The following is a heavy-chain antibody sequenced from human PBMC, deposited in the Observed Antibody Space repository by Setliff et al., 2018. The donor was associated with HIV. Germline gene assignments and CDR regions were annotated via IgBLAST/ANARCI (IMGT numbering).Heavy chain of an antibody. V-gene: IGHV4-38-2*01. CDR1: GNSIGSGYY. CDR2: IYYNGNI. J-gene: IGHJ4*02. CDR3: VRHLSEMAMVDH. Sequence: TCAVSGNSIGSGYYWGWIRQPPGKGLEWIASIYYNGNIYYNPSLKSRVTITMDTSKNQFSLKLSSVTAADAAVYSCVRHLSEMAMVDHWGQGTLVTVSS.